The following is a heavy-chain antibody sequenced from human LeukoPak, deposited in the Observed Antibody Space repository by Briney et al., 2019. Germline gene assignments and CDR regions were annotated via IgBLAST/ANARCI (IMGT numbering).Heavy chain of an antibody. V-gene: IGHV1-69-2*01. CDR3: ATIDYDFWSGLRD. Sequence: ASVKVSCXASGYTFTDYYMHWVQQAPGKGLEWMGLVDPEDGETIYAEKFQGRVTITADTSTDTAYMELSSLRSEDTAVYYCATIDYDFWSGLRDWGQGTLVTVSS. D-gene: IGHD3-3*01. CDR1: GYTFTDYY. CDR2: VDPEDGET. J-gene: IGHJ4*02.